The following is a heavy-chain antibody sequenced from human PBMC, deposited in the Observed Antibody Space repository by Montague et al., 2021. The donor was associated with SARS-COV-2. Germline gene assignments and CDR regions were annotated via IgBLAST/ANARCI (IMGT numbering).Heavy chain of an antibody. CDR2: INHSGSV. D-gene: IGHD2-2*02. CDR1: GGSFSGYY. CDR3: ARLGEGVVPAPILGIGPFYSYFYMDV. J-gene: IGHJ6*03. Sequence: SETLSLTCAVYGGSFSGYYWNWIRQPPGKGLEWIGEINHSGSVNXNPSLKRRVTISVDTSKNQFSLKLNSVTAADTAVYYCARLGEGVVPAPILGIGPFYSYFYMDVWGKGATVTVSS. V-gene: IGHV4-34*01.